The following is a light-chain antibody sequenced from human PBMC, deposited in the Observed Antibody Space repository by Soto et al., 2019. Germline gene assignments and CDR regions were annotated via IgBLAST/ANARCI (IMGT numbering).Light chain of an antibody. J-gene: IGLJ1*01. CDR2: DVN. CDR1: SSDIGGYNY. V-gene: IGLV2-14*01. CDR3: SSYTSSGAEV. Sequence: QSALTQPASVSGSPGQSIAISCTGTSSDIGGYNYVSWYQQHPGKAPKLMIYDVNNRPSGVSDRFSGSKSGNTASLTISGLQAEDEADYYCSSYTSSGAEVFGTGPSSPS.